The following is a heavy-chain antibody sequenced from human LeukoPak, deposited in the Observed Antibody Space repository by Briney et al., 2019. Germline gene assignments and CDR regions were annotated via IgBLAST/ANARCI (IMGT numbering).Heavy chain of an antibody. Sequence: ASVKVSCKASGGTFSSYAISWVRQAPGQGLEWMGRIIPIFGTANYAQKFQGRVTITTDESTSTAYMEPSSLRSEDTAVYYCAREDGWFGELSLDYWGQGTLVTVSS. D-gene: IGHD3-10*01. CDR3: AREDGWFGELSLDY. J-gene: IGHJ4*02. CDR2: IIPIFGTA. V-gene: IGHV1-69*05. CDR1: GGTFSSYA.